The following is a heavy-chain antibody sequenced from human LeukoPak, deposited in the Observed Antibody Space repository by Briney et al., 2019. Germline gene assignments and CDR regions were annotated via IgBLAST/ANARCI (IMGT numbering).Heavy chain of an antibody. CDR3: AKDSDTATHFDY. Sequence: GGSLRLSCAASGFTFSSNYMSWVRQAPGKGLEWVSVIYSGGSTYYSDSVKGRFTISRDNSKNTLYLQMNSLRAEDTAVYYCAKDSDTATHFDYWGQGTLVTVSS. CDR1: GFTFSSNY. J-gene: IGHJ4*02. D-gene: IGHD5-18*01. V-gene: IGHV3-66*01. CDR2: IYSGGST.